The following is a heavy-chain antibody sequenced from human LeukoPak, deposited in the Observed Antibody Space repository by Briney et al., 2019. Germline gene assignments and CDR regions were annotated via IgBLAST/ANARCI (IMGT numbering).Heavy chain of an antibody. CDR2: ISSSSSYT. D-gene: IGHD3-10*01. CDR3: ARDYASDY. J-gene: IGHJ4*02. Sequence: PGGSLRLSCAASGFTFNAYYMSWIRQAPGKGLEWISDISSSSSYTNYADSVKGRFTISRDSAKNSLYLQMSSLRAEDTAVYYCARDYASDYWGQGTLVTVSS. V-gene: IGHV3-11*06. CDR1: GFTFNAYY.